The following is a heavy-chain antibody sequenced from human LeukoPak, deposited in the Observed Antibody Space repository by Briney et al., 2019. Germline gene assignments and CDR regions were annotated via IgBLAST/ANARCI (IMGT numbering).Heavy chain of an antibody. Sequence: GRSLRLSCAASGFTFSSYGMHWVRQAPGKGLEWVAGISYDGSNKYYADSVKGRFTISRDNSKSTLYLQMNSLRAEDTAVYYCAKESRSGRSAINYYYYGMDVWGQGTTVTVSS. CDR1: GFTFSSYG. D-gene: IGHD3-10*01. CDR2: ISYDGSNK. CDR3: AKESRSGRSAINYYYYGMDV. J-gene: IGHJ6*02. V-gene: IGHV3-30*18.